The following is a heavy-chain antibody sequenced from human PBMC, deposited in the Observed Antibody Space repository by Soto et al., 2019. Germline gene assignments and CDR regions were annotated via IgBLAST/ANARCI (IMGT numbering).Heavy chain of an antibody. Sequence: SETLSLTCTVSGGSISSGGHYWSWIRQHPGKGLEWIGYIYYSGSTYYNPSLKSRVTISVDTSKNQFSLKLSSVTAADTAVYYCARVPPYDYDILTGYYKRAFDIWGQGTMVT. CDR2: IYYSGST. CDR1: GGSISSGGHY. D-gene: IGHD3-9*01. J-gene: IGHJ3*02. CDR3: ARVPPYDYDILTGYYKRAFDI. V-gene: IGHV4-31*03.